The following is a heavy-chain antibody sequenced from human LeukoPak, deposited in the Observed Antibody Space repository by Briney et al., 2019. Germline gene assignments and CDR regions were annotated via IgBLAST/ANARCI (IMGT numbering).Heavy chain of an antibody. V-gene: IGHV1-69*13. CDR2: IIIIVDTA. J-gene: IGHJ5*02. CDR1: GGTFSSHG. D-gene: IGHD3-10*01. Sequence: WASVKVSCKASGGTFSSHGVSWVRQAPGQGLEWMGGIIIIVDTAKYAQKFQGRVTITADESTNTAYMELSSLRSEDTAVYYCAKKTWFGVNWFDPWGQGTLVTVSS. CDR3: AKKTWFGVNWFDP.